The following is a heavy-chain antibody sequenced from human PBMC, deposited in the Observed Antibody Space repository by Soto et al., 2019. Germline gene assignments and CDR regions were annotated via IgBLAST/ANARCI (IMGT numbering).Heavy chain of an antibody. CDR1: AFTFNRHP. CDR2: ISHDGNNE. Sequence: QVQLVESGGGVVQPGRSLRLSCEASAFTFNRHPLHWVRQAPGKGLEWVAVISHDGNNEYYADSVKGRFTISRDNSMNMMYLLKLDLITEETAISSCARGSGQIYAALHGPFDHGDQGAQGSVSS. V-gene: IGHV3-30-3*01. D-gene: IGHD3-16*01. CDR3: ARGSGQIYAALHGPFDH. J-gene: IGHJ4*02.